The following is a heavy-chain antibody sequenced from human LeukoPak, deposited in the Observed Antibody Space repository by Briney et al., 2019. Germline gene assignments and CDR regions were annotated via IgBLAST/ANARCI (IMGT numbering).Heavy chain of an antibody. V-gene: IGHV1-24*01. CDR1: GYTLTELS. D-gene: IGHD3-3*01. CDR3: ATKSTIFGVIYYFDY. Sequence: ASVKVSCKVSGYTLTELSMHWVRRAPGKGLEWMGGFDPEDGETIYAQKFQGRVTMTEDTSTDTAYMELSSLRSEDTAVYYCATKSTIFGVIYYFDYWGQGTLVTVSS. J-gene: IGHJ4*02. CDR2: FDPEDGET.